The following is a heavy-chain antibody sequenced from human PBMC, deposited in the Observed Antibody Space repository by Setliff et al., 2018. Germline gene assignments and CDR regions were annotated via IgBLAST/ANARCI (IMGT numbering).Heavy chain of an antibody. J-gene: IGHJ4*02. Sequence: ASVKVSCKASGYTFTGYYMHWVRQAPGQGLEWMGRINPNSGGTNYAQKFQGRVTMTRDTSISTAYMELSRLRSDDTAVYYCARDLYYYDSSGYYTYWGQGTLVTVSS. V-gene: IGHV1-2*06. D-gene: IGHD3-22*01. CDR2: INPNSGGT. CDR3: ARDLYYYDSSGYYTY. CDR1: GYTFTGYY.